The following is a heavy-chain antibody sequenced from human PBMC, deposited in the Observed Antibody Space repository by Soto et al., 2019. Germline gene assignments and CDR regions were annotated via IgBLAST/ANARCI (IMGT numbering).Heavy chain of an antibody. J-gene: IGHJ4*02. CDR1: GGSFSGYY. D-gene: IGHD6-19*01. Sequence: SETLSLTCAVYGGSFSGYYWSWIRQPPGKGLEWIGEINHSGSTNYNPSLKSRVTISVDTSKNQFSLKLSSVTAADTAVYYCARGNSSQWLVQNTPYYFDYWGQGTLVTVSS. CDR3: ARGNSSQWLVQNTPYYFDY. CDR2: INHSGST. V-gene: IGHV4-34*01.